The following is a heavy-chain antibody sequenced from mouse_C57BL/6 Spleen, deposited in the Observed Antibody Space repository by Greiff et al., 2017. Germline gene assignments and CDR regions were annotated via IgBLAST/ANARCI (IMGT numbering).Heavy chain of an antibody. Sequence: DVHLVESGGGLVKPGGSLKLSCAASGFTFSSSTMSWVRQTPEKRLEWVATISGGGGNTYYPDSVKGRFTISRDNAKNTLYLQMSSLRSEDTALYYCAIHVAYYSNTAWFAYGGQGTLVTVSA. J-gene: IGHJ3*01. CDR3: AIHVAYYSNTAWFAY. V-gene: IGHV5-9*01. CDR2: ISGGGGNT. D-gene: IGHD2-5*01. CDR1: GFTFSSST.